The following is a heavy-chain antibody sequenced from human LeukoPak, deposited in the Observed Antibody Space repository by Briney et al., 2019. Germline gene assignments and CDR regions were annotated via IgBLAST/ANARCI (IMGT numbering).Heavy chain of an antibody. CDR1: GGSFSGYY. Sequence: SETLSLTCAVYGGSFSGYYWSWIRQPPGKGLEWIGEINHSGSTNYNPSLKSRVTISVDTSKNQFSLKLSSVTAADPAVYYRARGRGRVAAAGTAVENLQHWGQGTLVTVSS. CDR2: INHSGST. CDR3: ARGRGRVAAAGTAVENLQH. J-gene: IGHJ1*01. D-gene: IGHD6-13*01. V-gene: IGHV4-34*01.